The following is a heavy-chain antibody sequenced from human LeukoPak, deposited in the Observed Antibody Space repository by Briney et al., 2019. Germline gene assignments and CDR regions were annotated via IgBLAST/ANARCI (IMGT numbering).Heavy chain of an antibody. CDR1: GFTFSNYW. CDR2: ITTDESST. J-gene: IGHJ4*02. CDR3: ARDGGTSTPFDY. V-gene: IGHV3-74*01. D-gene: IGHD2-15*01. Sequence: GGSLRLSCAASGFTFSNYWLHWVRQPPGKGLVWVSRITTDESSTHYAASVNGRFTISRDNAKSTVYLQMNSLTPEDTAVYYCARDGGTSTPFDYWGQGTLVTVSS.